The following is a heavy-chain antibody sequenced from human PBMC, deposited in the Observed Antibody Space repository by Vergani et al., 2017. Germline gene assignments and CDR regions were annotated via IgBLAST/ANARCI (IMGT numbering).Heavy chain of an antibody. Sequence: QVQLVQSGAEVKKPGASVKVSCKASGYTFTSYGISWVRQAPGQGLEGMGWISAYNGNTNYAQKLQGRVTMTTDTATSTVYMELRSLGSDNTAVYYCARDEYFDWLALVPGHDYYYYGMDVWGQGTTVTVSS. J-gene: IGHJ6*02. D-gene: IGHD3-9*01. CDR2: ISAYNGNT. CDR1: GYTFTSYG. V-gene: IGHV1-18*01. CDR3: ARDEYFDWLALVPGHDYYYYGMDV.